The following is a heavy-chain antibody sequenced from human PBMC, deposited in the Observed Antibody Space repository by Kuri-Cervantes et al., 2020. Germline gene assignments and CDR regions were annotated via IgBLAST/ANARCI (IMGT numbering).Heavy chain of an antibody. Sequence: ASVKVSCKASRYTFTSYYIHWLRQAPGQGLEWMGMITPSGGRATYAQKFQGRVTMTRDTSISTAYMELSRLRSDDTAVYYCARSGAAAALDYWGQGTLVTVSS. CDR1: RYTFTSYY. J-gene: IGHJ4*02. D-gene: IGHD6-13*01. V-gene: IGHV1-46*01. CDR2: ITPSGGRA. CDR3: ARSGAAAALDY.